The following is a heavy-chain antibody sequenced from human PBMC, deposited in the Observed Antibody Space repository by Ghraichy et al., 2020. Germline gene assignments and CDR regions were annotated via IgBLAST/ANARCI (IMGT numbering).Heavy chain of an antibody. CDR1: GFTFSSYG. CDR2: IWYDGSNK. V-gene: IGHV3-33*01. J-gene: IGHJ4*02. Sequence: GGSLRLSCAASGFTFSSYGMHWVRQAPGKGLEWVAVIWYDGSNKYYADSVKGRFTISRHNSKNTLYLQMNSRRAEDTAVYYCARDGAYYYDSSTGCYFDYWGQGTLVTVSS. CDR3: ARDGAYYYDSSTGCYFDY. D-gene: IGHD3-22*01.